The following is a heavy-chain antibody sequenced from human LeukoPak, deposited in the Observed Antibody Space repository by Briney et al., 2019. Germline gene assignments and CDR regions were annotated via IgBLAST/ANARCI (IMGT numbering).Heavy chain of an antibody. CDR3: TAQGGWYIDY. Sequence: AGTLSFTCGVSGGSISSGIRWSWVRQPPGKGLEWIGEIHHEGSTKYSPSLKSRVTISVDKSKNQFSLKLNSVTAADTAVYYCTAQGGWYIDYWGQGTLVTVSS. D-gene: IGHD6-19*01. J-gene: IGHJ4*02. V-gene: IGHV4-4*02. CDR1: GGSISSGIR. CDR2: IHHEGST.